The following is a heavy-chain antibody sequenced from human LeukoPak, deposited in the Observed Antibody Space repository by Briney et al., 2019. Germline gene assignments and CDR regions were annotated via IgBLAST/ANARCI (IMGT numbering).Heavy chain of an antibody. Sequence: GASVKVSCKASGYTSTNYGISWVRQAPGQGLEWMGWIHIYRGNTNYAQKLQGRVTTTTDTSTSTAYMELRSLRSDNTAVYYCARDLSDYYGSGSTDYYMDVWGKGTTVTISS. D-gene: IGHD3-10*01. CDR3: ARDLSDYYGSGSTDYYMDV. J-gene: IGHJ6*03. CDR2: IHIYRGNT. CDR1: GYTSTNYG. V-gene: IGHV1-18*01.